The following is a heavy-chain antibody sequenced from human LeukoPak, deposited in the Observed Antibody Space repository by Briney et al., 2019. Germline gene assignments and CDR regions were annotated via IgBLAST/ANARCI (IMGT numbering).Heavy chain of an antibody. D-gene: IGHD1-14*01. Sequence: PGGSLRLSCLTSGFTFSTNAMSWVRQAPGKGLEWISGISGSGASTYYADSVTGRFTISRDNSRNTLYLQMNSLRGDDTAVYYCAKDHRSAENYFDYWGQGTLVTVSS. CDR1: GFTFSTNA. CDR2: ISGSGAST. J-gene: IGHJ4*02. V-gene: IGHV3-23*01. CDR3: AKDHRSAENYFDY.